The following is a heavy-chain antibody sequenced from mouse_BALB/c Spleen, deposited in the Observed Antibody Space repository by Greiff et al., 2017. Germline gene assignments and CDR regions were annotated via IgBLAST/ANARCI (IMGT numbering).Heavy chain of an antibody. CDR3: AREDSSDYYAMDY. Sequence: VKLMESGPGLVAPSQSLSITCTVSGFSLTGYGVNWVRQPPGKGLEWLGMIWGDGSTDYNSALKSRLSISKDNSKSQVFLKMNSLQTDDTARYYCAREDSSDYYAMDYWGQGTSVTVSS. CDR2: IWGDGST. J-gene: IGHJ4*01. CDR1: GFSLTGYG. D-gene: IGHD3-2*01. V-gene: IGHV2-6-7*01.